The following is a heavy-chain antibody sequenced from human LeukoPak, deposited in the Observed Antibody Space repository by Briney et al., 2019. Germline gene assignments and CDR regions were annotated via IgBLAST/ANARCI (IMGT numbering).Heavy chain of an antibody. Sequence: AGGSLRLSCAASGFTFSSYSMNWVRQAPGKGLEWVSSISSSSSYIYYADSVKGRFTISRDNAKNSLYLQMNSLRAEDTAVYYCARGYCSSTSCYFDYWGQGTLVTVSS. D-gene: IGHD2-2*01. CDR1: GFTFSSYS. V-gene: IGHV3-21*01. J-gene: IGHJ4*02. CDR2: ISSSSSYI. CDR3: ARGYCSSTSCYFDY.